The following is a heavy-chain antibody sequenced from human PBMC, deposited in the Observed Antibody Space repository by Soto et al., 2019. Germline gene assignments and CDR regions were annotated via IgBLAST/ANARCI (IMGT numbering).Heavy chain of an antibody. D-gene: IGHD2-21*02. CDR2: VYWDDDK. CDR3: VKTPCGGDCLQSYSSHSYYGLDV. V-gene: IGHV2-5*02. CDR1: GLSLSTIGAG. J-gene: IGHJ6*02. Sequence: QITLKESGPTLVKPTQNLTLTCTFSGLSLSTIGAGVGWIRQPPGKALEWLALVYWDDDKRYSPSLKSSLTLTKDTSVNHVVLTMTNKGPVDTATYYCVKTPCGGDCLQSYSSHSYYGLDVWGQGTTVTVSS.